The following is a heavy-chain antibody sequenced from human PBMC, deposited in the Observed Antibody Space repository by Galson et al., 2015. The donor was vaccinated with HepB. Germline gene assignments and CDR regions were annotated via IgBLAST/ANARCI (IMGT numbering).Heavy chain of an antibody. CDR3: WGFWSGFAYCYYMDV. CDR2: INPNSGGT. Sequence: SVKVSCKASGYTFTGYYMHWVRQAPGQGLEWMGWINPNSGGTNYAQKFQGWVTMTRDTSISTAYMELSRLRSDDTAVYYCWGFWSGFAYCYYMDVWGKGTTVTVSS. CDR1: GYTFTGYY. D-gene: IGHD3-3*01. V-gene: IGHV1-2*04. J-gene: IGHJ6*03.